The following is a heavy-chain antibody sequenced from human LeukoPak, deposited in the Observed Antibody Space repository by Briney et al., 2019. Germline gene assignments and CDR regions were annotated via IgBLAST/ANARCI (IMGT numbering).Heavy chain of an antibody. V-gene: IGHV3-33*01. CDR1: GFTFSNYG. Sequence: GGSLRLSCAASGFTFSNYGMHWVRQAPGKGLEWVAIIWYDGSNKYYAESVKGRFTISRDNSKNTLYLQMNSLRVEDTAVYYCARDRSTANGRCSGGYCYAEVGRGQGTRVTVST. J-gene: IGHJ4*02. CDR3: ARDRSTANGRCSGGYCYAEVG. CDR2: IWYDGSNK. D-gene: IGHD2-15*01.